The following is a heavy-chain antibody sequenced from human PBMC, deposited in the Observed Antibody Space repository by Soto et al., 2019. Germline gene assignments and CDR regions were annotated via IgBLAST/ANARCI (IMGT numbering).Heavy chain of an antibody. Sequence: QVQLVQSGAEVKKPGASVKVSCKASGYTFTSYYMHWVRQAPGQGLEWMGIIVPSGGGTSYAQKFQGRLTMTRDTSTSTVYMELSSLRSEDTAVYYCARDRVDCSGGNCWRSVEDTWGQGTLVTVSS. V-gene: IGHV1-46*01. D-gene: IGHD2-15*01. CDR1: GYTFTSYY. CDR2: IVPSGGGT. CDR3: ARDRVDCSGGNCWRSVEDT. J-gene: IGHJ5*02.